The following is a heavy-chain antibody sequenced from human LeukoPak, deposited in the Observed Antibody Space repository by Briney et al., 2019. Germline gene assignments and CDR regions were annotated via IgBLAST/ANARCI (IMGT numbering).Heavy chain of an antibody. Sequence: PSETLSLTCTVSGGSISSHYWSWIRQPPGKGLEWIGYIYYSGSTNYNPSPKSRVTISVDTSKNQFSLKLSSVTAADTAVYYCARADYGASTIFDYWGQGTLVTVSS. D-gene: IGHD4-17*01. V-gene: IGHV4-59*11. J-gene: IGHJ4*02. CDR2: IYYSGST. CDR3: ARADYGASTIFDY. CDR1: GGSISSHY.